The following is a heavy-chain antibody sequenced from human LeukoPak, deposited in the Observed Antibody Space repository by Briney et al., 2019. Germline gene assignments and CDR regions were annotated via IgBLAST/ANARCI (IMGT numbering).Heavy chain of an antibody. CDR3: AKEGTASKPSDLDY. Sequence: GGSLRLSCAASGFIFPDYGIHWVRQAPGKGLEWVSFIRYDGSNKYYADSVKVRFTISRDNSKNTLYLQMNSLRADDTAVYYCAKEGTASKPSDLDYWGQGTLVTVSS. V-gene: IGHV3-30*02. D-gene: IGHD1/OR15-1a*01. CDR1: GFIFPDYG. CDR2: IRYDGSNK. J-gene: IGHJ4*02.